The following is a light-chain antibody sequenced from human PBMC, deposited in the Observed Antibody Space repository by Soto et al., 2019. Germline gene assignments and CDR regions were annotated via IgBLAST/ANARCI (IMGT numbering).Light chain of an antibody. CDR1: SSDVGGYNY. V-gene: IGLV2-8*01. Sequence: QSALTQPPSASGSPGQSVTISCTGTSSDVGGYNYVSWYQQHPGKAPKLMIYEVSKRPSGVPDRFSGSKSGNTASLTVSGLPAEDEADYYCSSYAGSNNVFGTGTKLTVL. J-gene: IGLJ1*01. CDR2: EVS. CDR3: SSYAGSNNV.